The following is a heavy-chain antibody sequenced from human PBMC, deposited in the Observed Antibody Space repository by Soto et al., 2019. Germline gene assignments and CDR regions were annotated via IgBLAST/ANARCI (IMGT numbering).Heavy chain of an antibody. CDR2: INHSGST. CDR3: ARGRRIHDY. Sequence: SETLSLTCAVYGGSFSGYYWSWIRQPPGKGLEWIGEINHSGSTNYNPSLKSRVTISVDTSKNQFSLKLSSVTAADTAVYYCARGRRIHDYWGQGTLVTVSS. CDR1: GGSFSGYY. D-gene: IGHD2-15*01. J-gene: IGHJ4*02. V-gene: IGHV4-34*01.